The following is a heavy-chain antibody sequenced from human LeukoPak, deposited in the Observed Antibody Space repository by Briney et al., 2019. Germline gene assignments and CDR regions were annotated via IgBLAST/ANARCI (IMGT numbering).Heavy chain of an antibody. J-gene: IGHJ4*02. CDR3: ARFNNYGFDY. V-gene: IGHV3-74*03. Sequence: QPGGSLRLSCAASGFTFRSYWMHWVRQAPGKGLVWVSHINGDGGTTTYADSVKGRFTISRDNAKNTLYLQMNSLRAEDTAVFYCARFNNYGFDYWGQGTLVTGSS. CDR2: INGDGGTT. D-gene: IGHD5-24*01. CDR1: GFTFRSYW.